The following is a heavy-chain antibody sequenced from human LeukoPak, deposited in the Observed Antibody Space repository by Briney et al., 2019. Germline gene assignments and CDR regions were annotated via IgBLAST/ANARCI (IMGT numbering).Heavy chain of an antibody. J-gene: IGHJ4*02. D-gene: IGHD3-22*01. CDR1: GFTFSSYG. CDR2: ISGSGGST. Sequence: GGSLRLSCAASGFTFSSYGMSWVRQAPGKGLEWVSAISGSGGSTYYADSVKGRFTISRDNSKNTLYLQMNSLRAEDTAVYYCAKGTYYYDSSGYYYGSYCFDYWGQGTLVTVSS. CDR3: AKGTYYYDSSGYYYGSYCFDY. V-gene: IGHV3-23*01.